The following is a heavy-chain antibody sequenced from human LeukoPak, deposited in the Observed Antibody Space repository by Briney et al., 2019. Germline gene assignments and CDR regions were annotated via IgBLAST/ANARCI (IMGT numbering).Heavy chain of an antibody. D-gene: IGHD3-9*01. CDR2: IYYSGST. Sequence: PSETLSLTCTVSGGSTSGYYWTWIRQPPGKRLEWIGYIYYSGSTNYNPSLKSRVTISVDTSKNQFSLKLTSVTAADTAVYYCARDPSQSAGFFDDWGQGTLVTVSS. CDR3: ARDPSQSAGFFDD. CDR1: GGSTSGYY. J-gene: IGHJ4*02. V-gene: IGHV4-59*01.